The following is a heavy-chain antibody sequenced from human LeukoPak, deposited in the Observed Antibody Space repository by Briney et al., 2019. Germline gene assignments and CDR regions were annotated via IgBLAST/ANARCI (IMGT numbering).Heavy chain of an antibody. CDR2: IYTSGST. CDR1: GGSISSYY. D-gene: IGHD2-2*01. V-gene: IGHV4-4*07. Sequence: SETLSLTCTVAGGSISSYYWSGLRQPAGKGLEWVGRIYTSGSTNYNPSLKSRVTMSVDTCKNQFSLTLSSVTATDTAVYYCARGRYCSTTRCPGDAFDIWGQGTMVTVSS. J-gene: IGHJ3*02. CDR3: ARGRYCSTTRCPGDAFDI.